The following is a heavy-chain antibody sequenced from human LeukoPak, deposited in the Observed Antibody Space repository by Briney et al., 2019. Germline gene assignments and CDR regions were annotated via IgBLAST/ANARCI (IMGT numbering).Heavy chain of an antibody. Sequence: GGSLRLSCAASGFTFSSYNMNWVRQAPGKGLEWVANIKQDGSEKYYVDSVKGRFTISRDNAKNSLYLQMNSLRAEDTAVYYCARSGDSSGYYYEYYFDYWGQGTLVTVSS. CDR3: ARSGDSSGYYYEYYFDY. J-gene: IGHJ4*02. D-gene: IGHD3-22*01. CDR1: GFTFSSYN. CDR2: IKQDGSEK. V-gene: IGHV3-7*03.